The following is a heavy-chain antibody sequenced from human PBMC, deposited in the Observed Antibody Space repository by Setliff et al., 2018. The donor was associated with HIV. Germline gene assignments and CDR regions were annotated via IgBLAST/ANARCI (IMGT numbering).Heavy chain of an antibody. J-gene: IGHJ4*02. CDR1: GDSISSGIYY. Sequence: PSETLSLTCTGSGDSISSGIYYWSWIRQPAGKGLEWIGRVNSRGYTNYNPSLKIQVTISVDTSKNQFSLKLSSVTAADTAVYYCARGASTRDLDYWGQGILVTVSS. D-gene: IGHD1-1*01. CDR2: VNSRGYT. CDR3: ARGASTRDLDY. V-gene: IGHV4-61*10.